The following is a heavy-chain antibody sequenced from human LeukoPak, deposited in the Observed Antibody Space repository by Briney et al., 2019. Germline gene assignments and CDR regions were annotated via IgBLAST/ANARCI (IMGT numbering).Heavy chain of an antibody. V-gene: IGHV3-30*01. D-gene: IGHD5-12*01. CDR3: ARDLATLGMDV. Sequence: GGSLRLSSAAPGFTFSSYGLHWVRQAPGKGLEWVAGISYDGSNKYYADSVKGRFTISRDNSKNTVYLQMNSLRAEDTAVYYCARDLATLGMDVWGKGTTVTVSS. J-gene: IGHJ6*04. CDR1: GFTFSSYG. CDR2: ISYDGSNK.